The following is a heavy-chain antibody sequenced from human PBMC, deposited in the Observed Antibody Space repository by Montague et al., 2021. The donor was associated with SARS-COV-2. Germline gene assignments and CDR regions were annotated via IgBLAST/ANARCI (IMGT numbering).Heavy chain of an antibody. Sequence: SETLSLTCAVYGGSFHIFSWGWIRQSPGKGLEWIGEVDHSGNTKCNPSLKSRVTISVDTSKNQFSLNLTSVTAADTAIYYCARGTRAVQITPGFRYWGQGTQVAVSS. CDR1: GGSFHIFS. CDR2: VDHSGNT. J-gene: IGHJ4*02. CDR3: ARGTRAVQITPGFRY. V-gene: IGHV4-34*01. D-gene: IGHD5-24*01.